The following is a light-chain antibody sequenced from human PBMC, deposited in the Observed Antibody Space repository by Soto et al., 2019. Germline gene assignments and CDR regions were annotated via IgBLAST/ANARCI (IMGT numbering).Light chain of an antibody. Sequence: EIVMTQSPATLSVSPGEGATLSCKASQNVYNNLAWYQQRPGQPPRLLIYDASTRATGISAGFSGSGYGTEFALSICSRQSEDFAVYFCHECRNWPLTCGGGTKVEIK. V-gene: IGKV3-15*01. CDR1: QNVYNN. J-gene: IGKJ4*01. CDR2: DAS. CDR3: HECRNWPLT.